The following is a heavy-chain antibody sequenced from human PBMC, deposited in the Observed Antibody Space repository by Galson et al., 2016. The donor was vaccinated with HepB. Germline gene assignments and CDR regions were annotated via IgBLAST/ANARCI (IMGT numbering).Heavy chain of an antibody. CDR1: GYTFTIYS. D-gene: IGHD3-22*01. CDR2: INAANGNT. Sequence: SVKVSCKASGYTFTIYSIHWVRQAPGQRLEWMGWINAANGNTIYSQKFQGRVTFTRDTSATTAYMDLSSLRSEDSAMYYCARAPGGYYYDKSGPLDYWGQGALVTVSS. CDR3: ARAPGGYYYDKSGPLDY. V-gene: IGHV1-3*01. J-gene: IGHJ4*02.